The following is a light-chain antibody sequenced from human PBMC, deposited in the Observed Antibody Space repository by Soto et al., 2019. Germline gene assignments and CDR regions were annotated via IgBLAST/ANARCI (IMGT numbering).Light chain of an antibody. Sequence: DIQMTQSPSSVSASLGDRVTINCRASQGISTWLAWYQQKPGRAPKLLIYAASRLQSGVPSRFSGSGSGTAFTLTISSLQPEDVATYFCQQAYGFAFTFGPGTKVDV. V-gene: IGKV1-12*01. CDR3: QQAYGFAFT. J-gene: IGKJ3*01. CDR2: AAS. CDR1: QGISTW.